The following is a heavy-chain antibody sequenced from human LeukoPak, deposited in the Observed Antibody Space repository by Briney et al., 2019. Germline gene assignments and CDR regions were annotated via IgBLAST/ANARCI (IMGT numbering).Heavy chain of an antibody. Sequence: QSGGSLRLSCAASGFTVSSNYMSWVRQAPGKGLEWVSVIYSGGSTYYADSVKGRFTISRDNSKNTLYLQMNSLRAEDTAVYCCARIHLPYSGYPSYFDYWGQGTLVTVSS. D-gene: IGHD5-12*01. J-gene: IGHJ4*02. CDR2: IYSGGST. V-gene: IGHV3-66*01. CDR3: ARIHLPYSGYPSYFDY. CDR1: GFTVSSNY.